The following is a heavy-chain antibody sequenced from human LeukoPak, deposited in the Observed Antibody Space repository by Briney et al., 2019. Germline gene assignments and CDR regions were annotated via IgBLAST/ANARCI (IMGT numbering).Heavy chain of an antibody. V-gene: IGHV4-39*01. D-gene: IGHD3-22*01. CDR3: ASPYYYDSSGYYPGY. J-gene: IGHJ4*02. Sequence: WIRQPPGKGLEWIGSIYYSGCTYYNPSLKSRVTISVDTSKNQFSLKLSSVTAADTAVYYCASPYYYDSSGYYPGYWGQGTLVTVSS. CDR2: IYYSGCT.